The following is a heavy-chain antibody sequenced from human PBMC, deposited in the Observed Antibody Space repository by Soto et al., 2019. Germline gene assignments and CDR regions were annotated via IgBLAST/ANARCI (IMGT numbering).Heavy chain of an antibody. D-gene: IGHD6-6*01. CDR1: GFTFSSYA. CDR3: AKVGGEQLGHYYYYGMDV. Sequence: EVQLLESGGGLAQPGGSLTLSCAASGFTFSSYAMSWVHQAPGKGLEWVSAISGSGGSTHYADSVKGRFTVSRDNSKNTLYLQMNSLRAEDTAVYYCAKVGGEQLGHYYYYGMDVWGQGTTVTVSS. CDR2: ISGSGGST. J-gene: IGHJ6*02. V-gene: IGHV3-23*01.